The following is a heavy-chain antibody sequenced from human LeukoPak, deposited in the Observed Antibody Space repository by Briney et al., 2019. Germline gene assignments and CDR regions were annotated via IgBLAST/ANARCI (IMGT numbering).Heavy chain of an antibody. V-gene: IGHV3-30*04. CDR3: ARDSYYDILTGPHYFDY. CDR1: GFTFSSYA. CDR2: ISYDGSNK. J-gene: IGHJ4*02. D-gene: IGHD3-9*01. Sequence: GGSLRLSCAASGFTFSSYAMHWVRQAPAKGLEWVAVISYDGSNKYYADSVKGRFTISRDNSKNTLYLQMNSLRAEDTAVYYCARDSYYDILTGPHYFDYWGQGTLVTVSS.